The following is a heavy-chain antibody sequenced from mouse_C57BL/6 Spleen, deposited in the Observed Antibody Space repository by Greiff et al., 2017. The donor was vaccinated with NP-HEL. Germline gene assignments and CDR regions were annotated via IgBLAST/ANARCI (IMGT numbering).Heavy chain of an antibody. CDR1: GYTFTSYW. CDR2: IYPGSGST. CDR3: ARYYYYGRDY. Sequence: QVHVKQPGAELVKPGASVKMSCKASGYTFTSYWITWVKQRPGQGLEWIGDIYPGSGSTNYNEKFKSKATLTVDTSSSTAYMQLSSLTSEDSAVYYCARYYYYGRDYWGQGTTLTVSS. J-gene: IGHJ2*01. V-gene: IGHV1-55*01. D-gene: IGHD1-1*01.